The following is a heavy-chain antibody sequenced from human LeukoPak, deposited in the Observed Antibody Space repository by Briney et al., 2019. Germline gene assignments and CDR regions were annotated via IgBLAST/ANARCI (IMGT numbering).Heavy chain of an antibody. D-gene: IGHD3-22*01. CDR1: GFTFSSYW. CDR3: ARVATYYDSSGYNSGYFDY. V-gene: IGHV3-74*01. J-gene: IGHJ4*02. Sequence: GGSLRLSCAASGFTFSSYWMHWVRQAPGKGLVWVSRIKTDGSSTTYADSVKGRFTISRDNAKNTLYLQMNSLRAEDTAVYYCARVATYYDSSGYNSGYFDYWGQGTLVTVSS. CDR2: IKTDGSST.